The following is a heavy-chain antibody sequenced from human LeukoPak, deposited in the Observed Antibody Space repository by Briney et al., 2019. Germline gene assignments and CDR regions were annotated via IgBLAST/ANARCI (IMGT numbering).Heavy chain of an antibody. CDR3: AKAHSVPAAMDY. Sequence: ASVKVSCKASGYTFTSYYMHWVRQAPGQGLEWMGWINPNSGGTNYAQKFQGRVTMTRDTSISTAYMELSRLRSDDTAVYYCAKAHSVPAAMDYWGQGTLVTVSS. CDR1: GYTFTSYY. J-gene: IGHJ4*02. D-gene: IGHD2-2*01. V-gene: IGHV1-2*02. CDR2: INPNSGGT.